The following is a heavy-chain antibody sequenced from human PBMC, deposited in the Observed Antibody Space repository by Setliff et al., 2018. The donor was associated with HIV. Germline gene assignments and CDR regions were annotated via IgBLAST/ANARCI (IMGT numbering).Heavy chain of an antibody. V-gene: IGHV3-23*01. Sequence: PGGSLRLSCEASGFAFSSYAMSWVRQAPGKGLQWVSAIGGSGGSTFYADSVKGRFTISRDDSKSTLFLQMNSLRVEDTAVYYCAKGGLFLEDAFDIWGQGTMVTVSS. J-gene: IGHJ3*02. CDR2: IGGSGGST. CDR3: AKGGLFLEDAFDI. CDR1: GFAFSSYA. D-gene: IGHD3-3*01.